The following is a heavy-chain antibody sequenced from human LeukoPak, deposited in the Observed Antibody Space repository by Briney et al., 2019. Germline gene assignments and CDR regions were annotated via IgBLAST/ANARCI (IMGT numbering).Heavy chain of an antibody. CDR2: IKSKTDGGKT. CDR3: STVSPYYGSGTTSPDS. D-gene: IGHD3-10*01. J-gene: IGHJ4*02. Sequence: GGSLRLSCAASGFPFSNAWMSWVRQAPGKGLEWVGRIKSKTDGGKTDYAAPVQGRFSISRDDSENTLYLQMNGMNTEDTAVYYCSTVSPYYGSGTTSPDSWGQGTLVVVSS. CDR1: GFPFSNAW. V-gene: IGHV3-15*01.